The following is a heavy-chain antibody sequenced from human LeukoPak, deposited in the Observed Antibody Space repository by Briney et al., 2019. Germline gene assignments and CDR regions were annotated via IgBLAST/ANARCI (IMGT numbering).Heavy chain of an antibody. CDR2: INDSGRT. CDR3: ARRWNYGRNYYIDV. V-gene: IGHV4-34*01. D-gene: IGHD1-7*01. Sequence: SETLSLTCAIYGGSFSNYYWSWIRQTPGKGMEWIGEINDSGRTNYNPSLMSRVTVSVDTSKNQFSLRLTSVTATGTAVYYCARRWNYGRNYYIDVWGKGATVSVSS. CDR1: GGSFSNYY. J-gene: IGHJ6*03.